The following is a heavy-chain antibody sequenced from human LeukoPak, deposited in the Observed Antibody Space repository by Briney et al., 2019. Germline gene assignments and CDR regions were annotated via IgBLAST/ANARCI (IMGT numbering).Heavy chain of an antibody. V-gene: IGHV3-33*03. Sequence: PGGSLRLSCATSGFTFSNYGMHWVRQAPGKGLEWVAVIWHDGSNKYYADSVKGRSTVSRDNSKNTLYLQMNSLRAEDTAVYYCANNFDYWGQGTLVTVSS. J-gene: IGHJ4*02. CDR3: ANNFDY. CDR2: IWHDGSNK. CDR1: GFTFSNYG.